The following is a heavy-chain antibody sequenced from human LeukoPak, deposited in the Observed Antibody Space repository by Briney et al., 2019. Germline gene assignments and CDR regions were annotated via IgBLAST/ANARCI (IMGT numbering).Heavy chain of an antibody. D-gene: IGHD3-22*01. CDR3: ARDWDHYDSSGYYGGVFDY. CDR1: GGTFSSYA. CDR2: IIPIFGTA. V-gene: IGHV1-69*05. J-gene: IGHJ4*02. Sequence: SVEVSCKASGGTFSSYAISWVRQAPGQGLEWMGRIIPIFGTANYAQKFQGRVTITTDESASTAYMELSSLRSEDTAVYYCARDWDHYDSSGYYGGVFDYWGQGTLVTVSS.